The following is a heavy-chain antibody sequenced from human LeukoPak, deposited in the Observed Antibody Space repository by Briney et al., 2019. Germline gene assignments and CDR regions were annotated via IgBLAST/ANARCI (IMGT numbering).Heavy chain of an antibody. CDR2: INGDGSGP. CDR3: ARKWFDP. J-gene: IGHJ5*02. Sequence: GGPLRLSCAASGFTFSDYWMHWVRQAPGKGLVWVSRINGDGSGPSYADSVKGRFTVSRDNARNTLYLQMNSLRVEDTAVYYCARKWFDPWGQGTLVTVSS. D-gene: IGHD1-14*01. V-gene: IGHV3-74*01. CDR1: GFTFSDYW.